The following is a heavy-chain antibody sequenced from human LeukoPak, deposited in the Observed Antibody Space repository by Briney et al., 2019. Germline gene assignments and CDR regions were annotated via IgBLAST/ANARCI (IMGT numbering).Heavy chain of an antibody. Sequence: PGGSLRLSCTTSGFTFGDYAMTWVRQAPGKGLEWVGFIRSKIYGGTPEYAASVKGRFTISRDDSEGFAYLQMNSLKTEDTAVYYCTRDQTPYYWGQGTLVTVAS. V-gene: IGHV3-49*04. CDR3: TRDQTPYY. CDR1: GFTFGDYA. CDR2: IRSKIYGGTP. J-gene: IGHJ4*02.